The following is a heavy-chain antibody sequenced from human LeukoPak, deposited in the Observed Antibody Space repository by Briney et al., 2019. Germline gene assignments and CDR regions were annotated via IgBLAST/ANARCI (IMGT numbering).Heavy chain of an antibody. CDR1: GFTVSSNY. V-gene: IGHV3-23*01. Sequence: GGSLRLSCAASGFTVSSNYMTWVRQAPGKGLEWVSIISGDGGSTHYSDSVKGRFTISRDNSKNTLYLQMSSLRADDTAVYYCVKGVSAVFPDSRVLDYWGQGTQVTVSS. CDR3: VKGVSAVFPDSRVLDY. D-gene: IGHD2-21*02. CDR2: ISGDGGST. J-gene: IGHJ4*02.